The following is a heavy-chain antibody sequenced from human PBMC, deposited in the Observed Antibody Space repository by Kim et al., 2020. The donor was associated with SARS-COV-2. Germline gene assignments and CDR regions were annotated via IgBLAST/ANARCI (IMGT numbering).Heavy chain of an antibody. J-gene: IGHJ4*02. D-gene: IGHD3-9*01. CDR3: ARGAVLRYFDWFDY. Sequence: AQEFHGRVTMTRHTSTSTVYMELSSLRSEDTAVYYCARGAVLRYFDWFDYWGQGTLVTVSS. V-gene: IGHV1-46*01.